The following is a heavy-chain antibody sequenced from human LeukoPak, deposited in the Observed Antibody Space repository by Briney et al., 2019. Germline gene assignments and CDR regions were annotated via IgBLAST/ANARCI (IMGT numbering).Heavy chain of an antibody. D-gene: IGHD6-13*01. J-gene: IGHJ4*02. CDR2: INPNSGGT. CDR3: ARGLAAAATVGDY. V-gene: IGHV1-2*02. CDR1: GYTFTGYY. Sequence: ASVKVSCKASGYTFTGYYMHWVRQAPGQGLEWMGWINPNSGGTNYAQKFQGRVTMTRNTSISTAYMELSSLRSEDTAVYYCARGLAAAATVGDYWGQGTLVTVSS.